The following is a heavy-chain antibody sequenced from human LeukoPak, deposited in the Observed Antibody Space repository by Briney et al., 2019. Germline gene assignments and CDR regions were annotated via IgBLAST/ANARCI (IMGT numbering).Heavy chain of an antibody. J-gene: IGHJ3*02. V-gene: IGHV3-53*01. CDR2: IYSGGST. D-gene: IGHD3-22*01. Sequence: QSGGSLRLSCAASGFTFSSSAMSWVRQAPGKGLEWVSVIYSGGSTYYADSVKGRFTISRDNSKNTLYLQMNSLRAEDTAVYYCARDLQYYYDSSGYYHDAFDIWGQGTMVTVSS. CDR1: GFTFSSSA. CDR3: ARDLQYYYDSSGYYHDAFDI.